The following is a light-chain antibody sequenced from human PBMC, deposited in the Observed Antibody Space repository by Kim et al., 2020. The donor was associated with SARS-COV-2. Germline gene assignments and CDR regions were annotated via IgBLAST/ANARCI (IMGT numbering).Light chain of an antibody. CDR2: GVS. Sequence: SVSTGERATLSCRASQSVSTNLAWYQQKPGQSPRLLIYGVSTRITGVAARLSGSGSGTEFSLTISSLQSEDFAVYYCQQYDQWPFTLGQGTKLEI. J-gene: IGKJ2*01. V-gene: IGKV3-15*01. CDR3: QQYDQWPFT. CDR1: QSVSTN.